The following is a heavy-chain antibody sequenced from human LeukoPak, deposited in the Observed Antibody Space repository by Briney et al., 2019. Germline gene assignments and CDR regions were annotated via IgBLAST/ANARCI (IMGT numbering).Heavy chain of an antibody. CDR3: ARGPSRYYAKGIDI. D-gene: IGHD2-2*01. CDR1: GGSISSYY. CDR2: IYYSGST. Sequence: PSETLSLTCTVSGGSISSYYWSWIRQPPGKGLEWIGYIYYSGSTNYNPSLKSRVTISVDTSKNQFSLKLSSVTAADTAVYYCARGPSRYYAKGIDIWGQGTMVTVSS. V-gene: IGHV4-59*12. J-gene: IGHJ3*02.